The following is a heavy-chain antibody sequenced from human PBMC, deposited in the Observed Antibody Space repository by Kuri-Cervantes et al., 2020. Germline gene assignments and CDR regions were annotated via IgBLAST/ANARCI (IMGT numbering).Heavy chain of an antibody. J-gene: IGHJ6*02. V-gene: IGHV3-23*01. D-gene: IGHD2-2*01. CDR3: AKDRPYCSSTSCYYYYGMDV. CDR2: ISGSGGST. Sequence: ESLKISCAASGFTFSSYAMSWARQAPGKGLEWVSAISGSGGSTYYADSVKGRFTISRDNSKNTLYLQMNSLRAEDTAVYYCAKDRPYCSSTSCYYYYGMDVWGQGTTVTVSS. CDR1: GFTFSSYA.